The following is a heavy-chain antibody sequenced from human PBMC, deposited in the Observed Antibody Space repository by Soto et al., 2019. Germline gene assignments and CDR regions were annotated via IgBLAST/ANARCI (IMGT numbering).Heavy chain of an antibody. V-gene: IGHV4-30-4*01. D-gene: IGHD3-3*02. J-gene: IGHJ6*02. Sequence: QVQLQESGPGLVKPSQTLSLTCTISGGSIRDEYHYWSWVRQSPGKGLEWIGHIYYSGAKYLSEALEGRVTMSLDTSKNQFSMHLRSVTAADTATYFCVRDRPVGPFSYKGDDGMDVWGQGTTVTVSS. CDR2: IYYSGAK. CDR3: VRDRPVGPFSYKGDDGMDV. CDR1: GGSIRDEYHY.